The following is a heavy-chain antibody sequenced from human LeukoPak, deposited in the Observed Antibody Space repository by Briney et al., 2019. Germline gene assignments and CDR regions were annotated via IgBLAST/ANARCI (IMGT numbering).Heavy chain of an antibody. CDR1: GFSFGTYA. CDR3: ADYRKPQGLDY. Sequence: GGSLRLSCRVSGFSFGTYAAAWVRQAPGKGLDWVPAINNDGDDTYYADSVKGRFTISRDNSKNTLYLQMDSLRVEDTAIYYCADYRKPQGLDYWGQGTLVIVSS. CDR2: INNDGDDT. J-gene: IGHJ4*02. D-gene: IGHD1-14*01. V-gene: IGHV3-23*01.